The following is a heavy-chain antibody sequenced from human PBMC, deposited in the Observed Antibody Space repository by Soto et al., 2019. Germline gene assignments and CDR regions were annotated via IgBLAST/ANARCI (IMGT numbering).Heavy chain of an antibody. V-gene: IGHV1-18*01. J-gene: IGHJ4*02. D-gene: IGHD3-3*01. CDR3: ARVGKKTIFGVVQYYFDY. CDR1: GYTFTSYG. CDR2: ISAYDGNT. Sequence: QVQLVQSGAEVKKPGASVKVSCKASGYTFTSYGISWVRQAPGQGLELMGWISAYDGNTNYAQKLQGRVTMTTDTSTSTAYMELRSLRSDDTAVYDCARVGKKTIFGVVQYYFDYWGQGTLVTVSS.